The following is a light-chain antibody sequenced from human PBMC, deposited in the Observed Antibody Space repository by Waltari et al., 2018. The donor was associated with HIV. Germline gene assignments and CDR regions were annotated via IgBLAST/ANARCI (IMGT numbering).Light chain of an antibody. J-gene: IGLJ7*01. V-gene: IGLV6-57*04. Sequence: NFMLIQPQSVSESPGRTVTISCTRSSGTIATNHVQWYQQRPGSAPTTVIYEDNQRPSGVPDRFSGSIDSSSNSASLTISGLKTEDEADYYCQSYDSSNHAVFGGGTQLTVL. CDR2: EDN. CDR3: QSYDSSNHAV. CDR1: SGTIATNH.